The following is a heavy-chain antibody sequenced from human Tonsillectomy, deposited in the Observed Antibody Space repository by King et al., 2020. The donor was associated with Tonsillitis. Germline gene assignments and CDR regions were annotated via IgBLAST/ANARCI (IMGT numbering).Heavy chain of an antibody. J-gene: IGHJ6*02. Sequence: VQLVESGGGLVQPGGSLRLSCAASGFTFSAYWMSWVRQAQGKGLEWVANIKQDGSEKYYVDSVRGRFTISRDNAKNSLYLEMDSLRAEDTAVYFCARVPRPVPDSLYTYFGCDVWGQGTTVTVSS. CDR1: GFTFSAYW. V-gene: IGHV3-7*03. CDR2: IKQDGSEK. CDR3: ARVPRPVPDSLYTYFGCDV. D-gene: IGHD5-18*01.